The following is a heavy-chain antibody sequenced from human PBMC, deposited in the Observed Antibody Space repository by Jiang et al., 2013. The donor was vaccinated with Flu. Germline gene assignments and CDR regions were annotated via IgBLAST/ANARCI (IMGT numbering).Heavy chain of an antibody. D-gene: IGHD1-26*01. Sequence: GLVKPSETLSLTCTVSGGSISSSGYYWGWIRQPPGKGLEWIGSIYYGGSTYYNPSLKSRVTISVDTSKNQSSLKLTSVTAADTAVYYCARHRPSGSYLTPFDYWGQGTLVTVSS. V-gene: IGHV4-39*01. J-gene: IGHJ4*02. CDR3: ARHRPSGSYLTPFDY. CDR2: IYYGGST. CDR1: GGSISSSGYY.